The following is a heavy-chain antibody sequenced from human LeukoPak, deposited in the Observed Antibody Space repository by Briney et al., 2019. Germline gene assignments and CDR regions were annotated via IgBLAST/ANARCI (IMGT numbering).Heavy chain of an antibody. CDR1: GFTFSSYG. J-gene: IGHJ4*02. Sequence: PGGSLRLSCAASGFTFSSYGMCWVRHAPGKGLEWVAVIRYDGSKEYYADSVKGRFTISRDNSRNTLYLQMNSLRVEDTAVYYCATRGYSYEFDYWGQGTLVTVSS. V-gene: IGHV3-33*07. D-gene: IGHD5-18*01. CDR3: ATRGYSYEFDY. CDR2: IRYDGSKE.